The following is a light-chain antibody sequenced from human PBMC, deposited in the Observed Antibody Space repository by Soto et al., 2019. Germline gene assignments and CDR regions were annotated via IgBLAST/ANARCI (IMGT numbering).Light chain of an antibody. V-gene: IGKV3-11*01. Sequence: IVLTHSPTTLALSPGRRSTLSCRAGQNISNYLILYQQKTGKAPRLLIYDVSNRATGIPARLSGSGSGKDFTLTISSLEAEDFAVYYCQQYNNWPRALTFGGGAQVDI. CDR1: QNISNY. CDR2: DVS. J-gene: IGKJ4*01. CDR3: QQYNNWPRALT.